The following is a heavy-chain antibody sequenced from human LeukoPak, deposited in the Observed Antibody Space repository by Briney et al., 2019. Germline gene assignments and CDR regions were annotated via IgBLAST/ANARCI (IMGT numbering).Heavy chain of an antibody. V-gene: IGHV1-18*01. D-gene: IGHD2-2*01. CDR2: ISAYNGNT. CDR1: GYTYNTYG. Sequence: ASVTVSFKSCGYTYNTYGISWVTQAPAQAREGMGWISAYNGNTNYAQKLQDRVTMTTDTSASTAYMELRSLRSDHTAVYYCARALQHCSSTSCSLPLFDYWGQGTPVTASS. CDR3: ARALQHCSSTSCSLPLFDY. J-gene: IGHJ4*02.